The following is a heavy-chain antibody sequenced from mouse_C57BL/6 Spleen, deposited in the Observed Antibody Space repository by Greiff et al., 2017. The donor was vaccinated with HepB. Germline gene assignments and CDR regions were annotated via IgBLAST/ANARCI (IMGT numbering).Heavy chain of an antibody. D-gene: IGHD1-1*02. V-gene: IGHV5-4*03. CDR1: GFTFSSYA. J-gene: IGHJ1*03. Sequence: EVMLVESGGGLVKPGGSLKLSCAASGFTFSSYAMSWVRQTPEKRLEWVATISDGGSYTYYPDNVKGRFTISRDNAKNNLYLQMSHLKSEDTAMYYCARGGGKDWYFDVWGTGTTVTVSS. CDR2: ISDGGSYT. CDR3: ARGGGKDWYFDV.